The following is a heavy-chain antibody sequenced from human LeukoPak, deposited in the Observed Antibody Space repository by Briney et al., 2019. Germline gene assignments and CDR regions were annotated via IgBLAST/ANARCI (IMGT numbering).Heavy chain of an antibody. J-gene: IGHJ4*02. CDR2: VFYSGSI. CDR3: ARLTSGTHPNFDY. V-gene: IGHV4-59*08. Sequence: SETLSLTCTVSGGSISSYYWSWIRQPPRKGLEWIGYVFYSGSINYNPSLKSRVTISIDASNNQFSLKLSSVTAADTAVYYCARLTSGTHPNFDYWGQGTLVTVS. D-gene: IGHD3-10*01. CDR1: GGSISSYY.